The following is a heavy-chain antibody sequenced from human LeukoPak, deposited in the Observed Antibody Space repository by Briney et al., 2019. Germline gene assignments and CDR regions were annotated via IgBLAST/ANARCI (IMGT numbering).Heavy chain of an antibody. V-gene: IGHV4-59*12. D-gene: IGHD3-10*01. J-gene: IGHJ5*02. CDR3: ARLDRRRESTYYYGLGKYRTIMFDP. Sequence: SETLSLTCTVSGGSISSYYWSWIRQPPGKGLEWIGYIYYSGSTNYNPSLKSRVTISVDTSKNQFSLKLSSVTAADTAVYYCARLDRRRESTYYYGLGKYRTIMFDPWGQGTLVTVSS. CDR2: IYYSGST. CDR1: GGSISSYY.